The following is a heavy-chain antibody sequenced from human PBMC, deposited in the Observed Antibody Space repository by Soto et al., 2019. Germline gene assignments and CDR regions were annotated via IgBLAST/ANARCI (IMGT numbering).Heavy chain of an antibody. Sequence: PSETLSLTCAVSGGSISSGGYSWSWIRQPPGKGLEWIGYIYHSGSTYYNPSLKSRVTISVDRSKNQFSLKLSSVTAADTAVYYCARARQLWLFGMDVWGQGTTVTVSS. J-gene: IGHJ6*02. CDR3: ARARQLWLFGMDV. CDR2: IYHSGST. D-gene: IGHD5-18*01. V-gene: IGHV4-30-2*01. CDR1: GGSISSGGYS.